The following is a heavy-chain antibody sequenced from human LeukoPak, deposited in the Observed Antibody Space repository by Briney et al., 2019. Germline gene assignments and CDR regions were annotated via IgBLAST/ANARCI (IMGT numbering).Heavy chain of an antibody. Sequence: GGSLRLSCAASGFTFSSYGMHWVRQAPGKGLEWVAVISYDGSNKYYADSVKGRFTIPRDNSKNTLYLQMNSLRAEDTAVYYCAILLAVPIFGYWGQGTLVTVSS. V-gene: IGHV3-30*03. D-gene: IGHD3-3*02. CDR1: GFTFSSYG. CDR2: ISYDGSNK. CDR3: AILLAVPIFGY. J-gene: IGHJ4*02.